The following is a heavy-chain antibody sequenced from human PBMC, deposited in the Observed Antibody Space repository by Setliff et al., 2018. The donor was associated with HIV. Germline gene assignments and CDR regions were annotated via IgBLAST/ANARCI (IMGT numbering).Heavy chain of an antibody. V-gene: IGHV3-23*01. J-gene: IGHJ4*02. CDR2: ISDSGGST. D-gene: IGHD3-9*01. Sequence: LRLSCAASGFTFSSYMMNWVRQAPGKGLEWVSGISDSGGSTYYADSVKGRFTISRDNSKNTVYLQMNSLRAEDTAVYYCAKTSNTGYLFCSDYWGQGTLVTVSS. CDR1: GFTFSSYM. CDR3: AKTSNTGYLFCSDY.